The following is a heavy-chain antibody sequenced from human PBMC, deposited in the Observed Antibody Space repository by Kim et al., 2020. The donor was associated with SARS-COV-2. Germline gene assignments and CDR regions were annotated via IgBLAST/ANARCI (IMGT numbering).Heavy chain of an antibody. CDR2: LTPNTGAT. D-gene: IGHD2-15*01. V-gene: IGHV1-2*06. J-gene: IGHJ4*02. Sequence: ASVKVSCKASGYTFIDYYIHWVRQAPGQGLEWMGRLTPNTGATTYAQRFQGRVTMTRDTSIAAAYMELSSLTSDDTAIYFCARDVVGAPGTGDYWGQGTLVIVSS. CDR1: GYTFIDYY. CDR3: ARDVVGAPGTGDY.